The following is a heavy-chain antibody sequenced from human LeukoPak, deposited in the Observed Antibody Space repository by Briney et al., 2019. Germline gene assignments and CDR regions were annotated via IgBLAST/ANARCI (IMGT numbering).Heavy chain of an antibody. V-gene: IGHV4-4*07. CDR2: IYTSGST. CDR3: ARGRGAAAGMNYYYYMDV. D-gene: IGHD6-13*01. Sequence: SETLSLTCTVSGGSISSYYWSWIRQPAGKGLEWIGRIYTSGSTNYNPSLKSRVTISVDKSKNQFSLKLSSVTAADTAVYYCARGRGAAAGMNYYYYMDVWGKGTTVTVSS. J-gene: IGHJ6*03. CDR1: GGSISSYY.